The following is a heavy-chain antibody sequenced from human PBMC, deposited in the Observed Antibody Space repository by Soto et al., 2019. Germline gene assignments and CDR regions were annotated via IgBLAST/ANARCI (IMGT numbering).Heavy chain of an antibody. CDR2: IYYSGST. J-gene: IGHJ5*02. CDR3: ARDSVPLYYDILTGFDP. V-gene: IGHV4-61*01. CDR1: GGSVSSGSYY. Sequence: QVQLQESGPGLVKPSETLSLTCTVSGGSVSSGSYYWSWIRQPPGKGLEWIGYIYYSGSTNYNPSLKSRVTISVDTSKNQFSLKLSSVTAADTAVYYCARDSVPLYYDILTGFDPWGQGTLVTVSS. D-gene: IGHD3-9*01.